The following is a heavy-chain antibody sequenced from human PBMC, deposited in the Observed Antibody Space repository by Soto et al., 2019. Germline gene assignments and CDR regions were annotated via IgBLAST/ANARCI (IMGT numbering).Heavy chain of an antibody. D-gene: IGHD3-3*01. CDR1: GFTFSSYV. Sequence: LRLSCAASGFTFSSYVMHWVRQAPGKGLEWVAVIWYDGSNKYYADSVKGRFTISRDNSKNTLYLQMNSLRAEDTAVYYCAREKYLLAEGLAPLYYFDYWGQGTLVTVSS. CDR3: AREKYLLAEGLAPLYYFDY. V-gene: IGHV3-33*01. CDR2: IWYDGSNK. J-gene: IGHJ4*02.